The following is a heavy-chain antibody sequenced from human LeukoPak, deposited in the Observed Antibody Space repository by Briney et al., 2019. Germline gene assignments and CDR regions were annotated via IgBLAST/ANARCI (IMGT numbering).Heavy chain of an antibody. V-gene: IGHV4-34*01. CDR2: INHSGST. J-gene: IGHJ4*02. CDR3: AGYGSGNDY. Sequence: PLETLSLTCAVYGGSFSGYYWSWIRQPPGKGLEWIGEINHSGSTNYNPSLKSRVTISVDTSKNQFSLKLSSVTAADTAVYYCAGYGSGNDYWGQGTLVTVSS. CDR1: GGSFSGYY. D-gene: IGHD3-10*01.